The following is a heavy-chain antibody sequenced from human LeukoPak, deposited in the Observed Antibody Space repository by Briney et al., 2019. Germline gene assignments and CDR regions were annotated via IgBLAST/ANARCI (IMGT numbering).Heavy chain of an antibody. Sequence: SETLSLTCTVSGGSISSGSYYWSWIRQPAGKGLEWIGRIYTSGSTNYNPSLKSRVTISVDTSKNQFSLKLSSVTAADTAVYYCAREGLGCCSSTSCPPDWFDPWGQGTLVTVSS. CDR1: GGSISSGSYY. CDR3: AREGLGCCSSTSCPPDWFDP. D-gene: IGHD2-2*01. J-gene: IGHJ5*02. CDR2: IYTSGST. V-gene: IGHV4-61*02.